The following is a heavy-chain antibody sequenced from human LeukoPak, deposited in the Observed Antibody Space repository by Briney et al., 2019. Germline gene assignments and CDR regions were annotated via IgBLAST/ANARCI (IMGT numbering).Heavy chain of an antibody. CDR2: ISNIGSTT. V-gene: IGHV3-11*04. CDR1: GVTLSNYY. CDR3: ASDISNKGFDY. Sequence: GGSLRVSCTASGVTLSNYYMSWIRQAPGKGLECISYISNIGSTTFYADSVKGRFTISRDNGKNSLYLQMNSLTAEDTAVYYCASDISNKGFDYWGQGTLVTVSS. D-gene: IGHD2/OR15-2a*01. J-gene: IGHJ4*02.